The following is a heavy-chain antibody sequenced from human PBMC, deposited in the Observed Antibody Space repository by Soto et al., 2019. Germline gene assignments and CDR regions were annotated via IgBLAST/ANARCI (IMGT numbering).Heavy chain of an antibody. CDR1: GGTFSNSA. Sequence: QVQLVQSGAEVRKPGSSVKVSCKASGGTFSNSAITWVRQAPGQGLEWVGGIIPIFGSTNYAQKFQGRVTITADESTXTXXXEXXRLTSEDTAVYYCARDGDLRSDFWSGPLGGGWFDPWGQGTLVTVSS. J-gene: IGHJ5*02. CDR3: ARDGDLRSDFWSGPLGGGWFDP. CDR2: IIPIFGST. V-gene: IGHV1-69*12. D-gene: IGHD3-3*01.